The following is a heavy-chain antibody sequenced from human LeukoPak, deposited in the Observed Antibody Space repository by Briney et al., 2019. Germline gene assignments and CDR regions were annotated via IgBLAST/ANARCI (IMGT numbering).Heavy chain of an antibody. J-gene: IGHJ6*03. CDR2: IYTSGST. D-gene: IGHD6-19*01. CDR3: ARDSTAVAGYYYYYMDV. CDR1: GGSISSYY. V-gene: IGHV4-4*07. Sequence: YPSETLSLTCTVSGGSISSYYWSWLRQPAGKGLEWIGRIYTSGSTNYNPSLKSRVTISVDTSKNQFSLKLSSVTPADTAVYYCARDSTAVAGYYYYYMDVWGKGTTVTVSS.